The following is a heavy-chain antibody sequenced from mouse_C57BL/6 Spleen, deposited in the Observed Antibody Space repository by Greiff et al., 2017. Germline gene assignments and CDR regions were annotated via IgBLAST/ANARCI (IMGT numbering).Heavy chain of an antibody. Sequence: QVQLKESDAELVKPGASVKISCKVSGYTFTDHTIHWMKQRPEQGLEWIGYIYPRDGSTKYNEKFKGKATLTADKSSSTAYMQLNSLTSEDSAVYFCARWGDYDDSLYAMDYWGQGTSVTVSS. V-gene: IGHV1-78*01. CDR1: GYTFTDHT. D-gene: IGHD2-4*01. CDR3: ARWGDYDDSLYAMDY. J-gene: IGHJ4*01. CDR2: IYPRDGST.